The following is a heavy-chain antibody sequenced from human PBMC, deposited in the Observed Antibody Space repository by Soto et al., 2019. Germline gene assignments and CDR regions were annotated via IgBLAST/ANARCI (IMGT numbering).Heavy chain of an antibody. D-gene: IGHD3-3*01. J-gene: IGHJ5*02. CDR3: ARVHWDFWSGYYYNWFDP. CDR2: IYHSGST. CDR1: GGSISSSNW. Sequence: PSETLSLTCAVSGGSISSSNWWSWVRQPPGKGLEWIGEIYHSGSTNYNPSLKSRVTISVDKSKNQFSLKLSSVTAADTAVYYCARVHWDFWSGYYYNWFDPWGQGTLVTVSS. V-gene: IGHV4-4*02.